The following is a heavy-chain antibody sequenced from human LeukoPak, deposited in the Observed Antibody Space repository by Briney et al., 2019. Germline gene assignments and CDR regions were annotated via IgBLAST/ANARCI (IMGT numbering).Heavy chain of an antibody. CDR3: ARGGYSYGI. Sequence: GGSQRLSCAASGFTFSSYWMSWVRQAPGKGLEWVASINRDGSEKYYVDSVRGRFTISRDNAKNSLYLQMNSLRAEDTAVCYCARGGYSYGIWGQGTLVTVSS. CDR1: GFTFSSYW. V-gene: IGHV3-7*05. D-gene: IGHD5-18*01. CDR2: INRDGSEK. J-gene: IGHJ4*02.